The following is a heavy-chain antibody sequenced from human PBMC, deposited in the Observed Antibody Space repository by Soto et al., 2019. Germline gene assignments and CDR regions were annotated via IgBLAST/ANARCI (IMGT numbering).Heavy chain of an antibody. CDR3: ARVGFYMTTVTTSNWFGP. D-gene: IGHD4-17*01. V-gene: IGHV1-18*01. CDR2: ISAYNGNT. CDR1: GYTFTSYG. J-gene: IGHJ5*02. Sequence: GASVKVSCKASGYTFTSYGISWARQAPGQGLEWMGWISAYNGNTNYARKLQGRVTMTTDTSTSTAYMELRSLRSDDTAVYYCARVGFYMTTVTTSNWFGPSGQGNLVTVGS.